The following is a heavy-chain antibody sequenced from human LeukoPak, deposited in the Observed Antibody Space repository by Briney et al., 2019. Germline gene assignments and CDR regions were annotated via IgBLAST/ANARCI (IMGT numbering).Heavy chain of an antibody. D-gene: IGHD2-2*01. CDR1: GYTFSNYY. Sequence: ASVKVSCKTSGYTFSNYYLHWVRQAPGQGPEWMGIIKPSDGSTQYPQKFQGRVTMTRDMSASTVYMELSNLTSEDTAMYYCARESPESYRFDYWGQGAPVTVSS. CDR3: ARESPESYRFDY. CDR2: IKPSDGST. V-gene: IGHV1-46*01. J-gene: IGHJ4*02.